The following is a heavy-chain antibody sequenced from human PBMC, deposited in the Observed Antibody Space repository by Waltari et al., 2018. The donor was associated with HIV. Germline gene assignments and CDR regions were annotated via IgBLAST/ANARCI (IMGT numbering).Heavy chain of an antibody. CDR1: AYSSTSYS. CDR2: IYPGDSDT. D-gene: IGHD3-22*01. J-gene: IGHJ4*02. V-gene: IGHV5-51*03. Sequence: EVQLVQSGAEVNNPGEALKISCKASAYSSTSYSLAWVRQMPGKGLEWRGIIYPGDSDTRYSPSFQGQVTISADKSISTAYLQWSSLKASDTAMYYCATSRSTYYDTGGYFDYWGQGTLVTVSS. CDR3: ATSRSTYYDTGGYFDY.